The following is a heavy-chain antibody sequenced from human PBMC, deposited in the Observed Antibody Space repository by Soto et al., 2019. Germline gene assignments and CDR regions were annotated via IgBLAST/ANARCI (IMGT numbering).Heavy chain of an antibody. CDR2: ISGSGGST. V-gene: IGHV3-23*01. CDR3: AKDLTRSGYDFDY. Sequence: PGGSLRLSCAASGVTFSSYAMSWVRQAPGKGLEWVSAISGSGGSTYYADSVKGRLTISRDNSKNTLYLQMNSLRAEDTAVYYCAKDLTRSGYDFDYWGQGTLVTVSS. CDR1: GVTFSSYA. D-gene: IGHD5-12*01. J-gene: IGHJ4*02.